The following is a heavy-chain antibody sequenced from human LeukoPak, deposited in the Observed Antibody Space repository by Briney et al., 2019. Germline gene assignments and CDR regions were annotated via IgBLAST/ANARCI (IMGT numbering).Heavy chain of an antibody. CDR2: IIPILGIA. D-gene: IGHD4-11*01. CDR1: GGTFSSYA. Sequence: SVKVSCKASGGTFSSYAISWVRQAPGQGLEWMGRIIPILGIANYAQKFQGRVTITADKSTSTAYMELSSLRSDDTAVYYCASFPDQTTFFDYWGQGTLVTVSS. V-gene: IGHV1-69*04. CDR3: ASFPDQTTFFDY. J-gene: IGHJ4*02.